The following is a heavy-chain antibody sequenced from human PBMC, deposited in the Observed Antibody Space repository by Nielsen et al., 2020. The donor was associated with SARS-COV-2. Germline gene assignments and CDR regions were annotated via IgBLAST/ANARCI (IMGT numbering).Heavy chain of an antibody. CDR1: GFTFSNAW. Sequence: GESLKISCAASGFTFSNAWMSWVRQAPGKGLEWVGRIKSKTDGGTTDYAAPVKGRFTISRDDSKNTLYLQMNSLKTEDTAVYYCTTDGSPEMATIEADAFDIWGQGTMVTVSS. D-gene: IGHD5-24*01. CDR2: IKSKTDGGTT. V-gene: IGHV3-15*01. CDR3: TTDGSPEMATIEADAFDI. J-gene: IGHJ3*02.